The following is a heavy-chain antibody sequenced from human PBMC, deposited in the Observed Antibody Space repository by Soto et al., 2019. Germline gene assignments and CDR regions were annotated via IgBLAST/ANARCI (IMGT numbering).Heavy chain of an antibody. D-gene: IGHD6-13*01. CDR3: ATTGGSSWPPY. CDR2: IKSKTTGGTI. V-gene: IGHV3-15*07. CDR1: GFTFNNAW. Sequence: GGSLRLCCAASGFTFNNAWMNWVRQAPGKGLEWVGRIKSKTTGGTIEYAAPLKGRCTISRDDSQDTVFLEMNNLQIEDTAVYYCATTGGSSWPPYWGQGTLVTVSS. J-gene: IGHJ4*02.